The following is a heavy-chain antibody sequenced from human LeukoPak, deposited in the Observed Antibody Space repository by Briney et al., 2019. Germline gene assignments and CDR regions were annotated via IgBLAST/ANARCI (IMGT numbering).Heavy chain of an antibody. V-gene: IGHV3-30*02. CDR3: AKAGYYDSSGYHVADY. D-gene: IGHD3-22*01. CDR2: IRSDGTNK. J-gene: IGHJ4*02. CDR1: GFNFNNYG. Sequence: GGSLRLSCAASGFNFNNYGMHWVRQAPGKGLEWVAFIRSDGTNKYYADSVKGRFTISRDNSKNTLYLQMHSLRAEDTAVFYCAKAGYYDSSGYHVADYWGQGTLVTVSP.